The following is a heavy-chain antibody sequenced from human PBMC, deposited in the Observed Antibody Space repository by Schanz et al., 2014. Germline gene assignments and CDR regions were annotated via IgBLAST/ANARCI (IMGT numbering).Heavy chain of an antibody. V-gene: IGHV3-23*01. J-gene: IGHJ4*02. CDR2: ISGSSRTI. CDR1: GFTFSTHA. Sequence: EVQLLESGGGLVQPGGSLRLSCAASGFTFSTHAMSWVRQAPGKGLEWVSYISGSSRTIYYADSVKGRFTISRDNSKNTLYLQMNSLRAEDTAVYYCARIGGSVFDYWAQGTLVTVSS. D-gene: IGHD3-10*01. CDR3: ARIGGSVFDY.